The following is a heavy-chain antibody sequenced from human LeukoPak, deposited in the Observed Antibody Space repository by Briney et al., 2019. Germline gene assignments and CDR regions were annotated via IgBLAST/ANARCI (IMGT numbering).Heavy chain of an antibody. Sequence: ASVKVSCKASGYTFTGYYMRWVRQAPGQGLEWMGWINPNSGGTNYAQKFQGRVTMTRDTSISTAYMELSRLRSDDTAVYYCARLEAGNPFTSFDYWGQGTLVTVSS. J-gene: IGHJ4*02. CDR3: ARLEAGNPFTSFDY. V-gene: IGHV1-2*02. D-gene: IGHD3-16*01. CDR2: INPNSGGT. CDR1: GYTFTGYY.